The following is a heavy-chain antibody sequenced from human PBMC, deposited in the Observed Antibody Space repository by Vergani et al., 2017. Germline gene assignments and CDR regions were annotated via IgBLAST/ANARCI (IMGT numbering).Heavy chain of an antibody. J-gene: IGHJ4*02. CDR3: AKDPHSSPSGIDY. Sequence: EVQLLESGGGLVQPGRSLRLSCAASGFTFDDYAMHWVRQAPGKGLEWVSGINWISSSIGYADSVKGRFTISRDNAKNSLYLQMNSLRTEDTALYYCAKDPHSSPSGIDYWGQGTLVTVSS. D-gene: IGHD6-13*01. CDR1: GFTFDDYA. V-gene: IGHV3-9*01. CDR2: INWISSSI.